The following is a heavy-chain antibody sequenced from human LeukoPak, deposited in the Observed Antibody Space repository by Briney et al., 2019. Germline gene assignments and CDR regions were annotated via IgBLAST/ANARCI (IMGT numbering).Heavy chain of an antibody. Sequence: SETLSLTCVVYGWSFGGSYWTWIRQPPGKGLQYIGEINPSGSPIYNPSLEGRVTISVDTPNNQFSLKLNSVTAADTAVYFCARRTYYYDDNAQARDYWGRGTLVTVSS. CDR2: INPSGSP. CDR3: ARRTYYYDDNAQARDY. CDR1: GWSFGGSY. D-gene: IGHD3-22*01. V-gene: IGHV4-34*01. J-gene: IGHJ4*02.